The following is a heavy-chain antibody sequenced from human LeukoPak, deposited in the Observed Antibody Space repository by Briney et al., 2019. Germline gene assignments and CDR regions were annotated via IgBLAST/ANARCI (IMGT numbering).Heavy chain of an antibody. D-gene: IGHD6-19*01. Sequence: SGTLSLTCAGSGGSISSSNWWSWVRQPPGKGLEWIGEIYHSGSTNYNPSLKSRVTISVDKCKNQFSLKLSSVTAADTAVYYCARTKSVAGLPYYFDYWGQGTLVTVSS. CDR1: GGSISSSNW. J-gene: IGHJ4*02. V-gene: IGHV4-4*02. CDR3: ARTKSVAGLPYYFDY. CDR2: IYHSGST.